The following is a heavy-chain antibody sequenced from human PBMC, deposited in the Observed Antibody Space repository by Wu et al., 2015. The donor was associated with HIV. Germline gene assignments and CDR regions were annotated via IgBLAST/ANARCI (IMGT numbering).Heavy chain of an antibody. Sequence: QVQLVQSGAEVKKPGASVKVSCKASGYTFTGYYIHWVRQTPGQGLEWMGWINPNSGGTNYAQRFQGRVTMTRDTSINTAYMEMSRLSFDDTAVYYCAKQGSTSCYVIWGQGTVVTVSS. CDR3: AKQGSTSCYVI. V-gene: IGHV1-2*02. D-gene: IGHD2-2*01. CDR2: INPNSGGT. CDR1: GYTFTGYY. J-gene: IGHJ3*02.